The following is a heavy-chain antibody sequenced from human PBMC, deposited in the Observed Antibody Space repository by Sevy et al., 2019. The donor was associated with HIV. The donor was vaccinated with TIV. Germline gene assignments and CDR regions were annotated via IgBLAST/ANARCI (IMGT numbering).Heavy chain of an antibody. D-gene: IGHD3-22*01. Sequence: GGSLRLSCAASGFTFDDYSMHWVRQAPGKGLEWVSFISWDGGSTYYADSVKGRFTISRDNSKNSLYLQMNSLRTEDTALYYCAKGYYYDSSGYYSWGQGTLVTVSS. J-gene: IGHJ4*02. CDR3: AKGYYYDSSGYYS. CDR2: ISWDGGST. CDR1: GFTFDDYS. V-gene: IGHV3-43*01.